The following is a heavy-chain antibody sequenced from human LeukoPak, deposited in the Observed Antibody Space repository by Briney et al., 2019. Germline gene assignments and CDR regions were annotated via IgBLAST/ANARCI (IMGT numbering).Heavy chain of an antibody. CDR3: ARGKAQERGHNYGPSYYSYMDV. D-gene: IGHD5-18*01. CDR2: TNSDGSST. V-gene: IGHV3-74*01. CDR1: GFTFSSHW. J-gene: IGHJ6*03. Sequence: GGSLRLSCAASGFTFSSHWMHWVRQGPGKGLVWVSRTNSDGSSTTYADAVKGRFTIARDNAKNTLYLQMNSLRAEDRAVYYCARGKAQERGHNYGPSYYSYMDVWGKGTTVTVSS.